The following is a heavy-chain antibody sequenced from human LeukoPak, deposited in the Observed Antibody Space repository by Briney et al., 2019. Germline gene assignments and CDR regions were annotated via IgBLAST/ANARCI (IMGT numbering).Heavy chain of an antibody. V-gene: IGHV4-59*01. CDR1: GGSISSYY. CDR2: IYYSGST. Sequence: SETLSLTCTVSGGSISSYYWSWIRQPPGKGLEWIGYIYYSGSTNYNPSLKSRVTISVDTSKNQFSLKLSSVTAADTAVYYCARVNSPDYDFWSGPSLFDYWGQGTLVTVSS. J-gene: IGHJ4*02. D-gene: IGHD3-3*01. CDR3: ARVNSPDYDFWSGPSLFDY.